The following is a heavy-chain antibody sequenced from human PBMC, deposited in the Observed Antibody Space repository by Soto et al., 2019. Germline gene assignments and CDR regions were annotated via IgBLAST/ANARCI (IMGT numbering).Heavy chain of an antibody. J-gene: IGHJ4*02. Sequence: EVQLVESGGGLVQPGGSLRLSCAGSGFTFSNYWMHWVRQAPGKGLEWVSRIDHDGPTDYADSVRGRFTNSSDNAENTLYLQMNSLRPEDTAVYYCVRDSHGDYWGQGTLVTVSA. CDR2: IDHDGPT. CDR3: VRDSHGDY. V-gene: IGHV3-74*01. CDR1: GFTFSNYW.